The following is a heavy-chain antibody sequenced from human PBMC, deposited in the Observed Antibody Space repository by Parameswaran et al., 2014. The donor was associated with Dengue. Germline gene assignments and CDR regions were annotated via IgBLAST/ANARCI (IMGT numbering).Heavy chain of an antibody. V-gene: IGHV3-21*01. CDR3: ARDETNDYGDYGNIDY. D-gene: IGHD4-17*01. Sequence: VRQAPGKGLEWVSSISSSSSYIYYADSVKGRFTISRDNAKNSLYLQMNSLRAEDTAVYYCARDETNDYGDYGNIDYWGQGTLVTVSS. CDR2: ISSSSSYI. J-gene: IGHJ4*02.